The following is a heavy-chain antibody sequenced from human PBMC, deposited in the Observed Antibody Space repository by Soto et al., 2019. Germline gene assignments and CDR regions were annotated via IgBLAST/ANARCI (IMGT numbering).Heavy chain of an antibody. CDR3: ARGREQLGYYYYGMDV. V-gene: IGHV1-8*01. CDR2: MNPNSGNT. Sequence: ASVKVSCKASGYTFTSYDINWVRQATGQGLEWMGWMNPNSGNTGYAQKFQGRVTMTRNNSTSTAYMELSSLRSEDTAVYYCARGREQLGYYYYGMDVWGQGTTVTVSS. CDR1: GYTFTSYD. J-gene: IGHJ6*02. D-gene: IGHD1-26*01.